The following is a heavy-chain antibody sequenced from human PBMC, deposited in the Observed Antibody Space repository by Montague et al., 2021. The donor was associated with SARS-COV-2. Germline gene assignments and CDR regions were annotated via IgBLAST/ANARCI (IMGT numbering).Heavy chain of an antibody. CDR1: GGSISDGGYS. Sequence: TLSLTCTVSGGSISDGGYSWTWIRQPPGKGLEWIGCIYYSGSTFYNPSLKSRLTISVDTSKNQFSLKLSSVTAADTAVYYCARDGGRFKLWLRGGDAYALGAQGTRVPVPS. V-gene: IGHV4-31*03. J-gene: IGHJ3*01. D-gene: IGHD5-18*01. CDR2: IYYSGST. CDR3: ARDGGRFKLWLRGGDAYAL.